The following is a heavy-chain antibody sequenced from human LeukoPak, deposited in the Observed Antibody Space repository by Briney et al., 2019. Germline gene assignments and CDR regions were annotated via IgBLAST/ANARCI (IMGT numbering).Heavy chain of an antibody. Sequence: ASVKVSCKASGYTFTSYDINWVRQATGQGLEWMGWMNPNSGNTGYAQKFQGRVTMTRNTSISTAYMELSSLRSEDTAVYYCARGVFYCSSTSCYLTNPDAFDIWGQGTMVTVSS. V-gene: IGHV1-8*01. CDR3: ARGVFYCSSTSCYLTNPDAFDI. CDR1: GYTFTSYD. D-gene: IGHD2-2*01. CDR2: MNPNSGNT. J-gene: IGHJ3*02.